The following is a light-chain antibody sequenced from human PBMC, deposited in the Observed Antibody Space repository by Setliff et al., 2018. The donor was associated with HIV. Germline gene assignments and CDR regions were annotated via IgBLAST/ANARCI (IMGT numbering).Light chain of an antibody. CDR2: DVS. Sequence: QSALTQPRSVSGSPGQSVTISCTGTNSDVGGYDYVSWYQQHPGKAPRLIIYDVSKRPSGVPDRFSGSTSANTASLTISGLQPEDEADYYCSSYTGTYSFLFCGGTKVTVL. V-gene: IGLV2-11*01. CDR1: NSDVGGYDY. J-gene: IGLJ2*01. CDR3: SSYTGTYSFL.